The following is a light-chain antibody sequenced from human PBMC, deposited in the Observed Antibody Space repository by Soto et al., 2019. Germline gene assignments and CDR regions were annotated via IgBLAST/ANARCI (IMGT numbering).Light chain of an antibody. CDR2: AAS. Sequence: DIQLTQSPSFLSASVGDRVTITCRASQGISSYLAWYQQKPGTAPKLLIYAASTLQSGVPSRFIGSGSWTEFTLTISSLQPEDFATYYCQQLNSYPLTFGGGTKVEIK. J-gene: IGKJ4*01. V-gene: IGKV1-9*01. CDR3: QQLNSYPLT. CDR1: QGISSY.